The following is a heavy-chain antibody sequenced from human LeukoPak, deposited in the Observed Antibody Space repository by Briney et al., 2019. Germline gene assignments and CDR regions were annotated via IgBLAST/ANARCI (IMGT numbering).Heavy chain of an antibody. CDR3: ARAAYCSSTSCYEPYFGY. D-gene: IGHD2-2*01. V-gene: IGHV3-66*01. CDR2: IYSGGST. J-gene: IGHJ4*02. Sequence: GGSLRLSCAASGFTVSSNYMSWVRQAPGKGLEWVSVIYSGGSTYYADSVKGRFTISRDNSKNTLYLQMNSLRAEDTAVYYCARAAYCSSTSCYEPYFGYWGQGTLVTVSS. CDR1: GFTVSSNY.